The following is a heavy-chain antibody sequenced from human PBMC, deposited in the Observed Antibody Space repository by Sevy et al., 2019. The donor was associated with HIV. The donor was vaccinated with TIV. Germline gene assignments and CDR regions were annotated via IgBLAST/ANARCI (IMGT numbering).Heavy chain of an antibody. CDR3: ARRRVEDYYGSGTPPLVNGPFDI. CDR2: SYYSGST. D-gene: IGHD3-10*01. CDR1: GGSISSSDNY. J-gene: IGHJ3*02. Sequence: SETLSLTCTVSGGSISSSDNYWGWIRQPPGKGLDWIASSYYSGSTYYNPSLKSRVTISVDTSKNQFSLKLKSVTTPDTAVYYGARRRVEDYYGSGTPPLVNGPFDIWGQGTMVTVSS. V-gene: IGHV4-39*01.